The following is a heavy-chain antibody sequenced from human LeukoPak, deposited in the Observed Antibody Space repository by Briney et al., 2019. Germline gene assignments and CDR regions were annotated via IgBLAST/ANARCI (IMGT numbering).Heavy chain of an antibody. V-gene: IGHV3-30*02. J-gene: IGHJ3*02. CDR1: GFTFSSYG. CDR3: ARVWAYYDFWSGSKAFDI. D-gene: IGHD3-3*01. Sequence: GGSLRLSCAASGFTFSSYGMHWVRQAPGKGLEWVAFIRYDGSNKYYADSVKGRFTISRDNSKNTLYLQMNSLRAEDTAVYYCARVWAYYDFWSGSKAFDIWGQGTMVTVSS. CDR2: IRYDGSNK.